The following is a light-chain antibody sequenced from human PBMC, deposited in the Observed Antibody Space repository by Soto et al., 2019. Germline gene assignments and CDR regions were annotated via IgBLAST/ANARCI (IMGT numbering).Light chain of an antibody. CDR2: DVT. CDR3: TSYTSDSSLI. J-gene: IGLJ2*01. CDR1: RSDIGGYRY. V-gene: IGLV2-14*03. Sequence: QSALTQPASVSGSPGQSVTISCTGTRSDIGGYRYVSWYQQRPGKAPKLMIHDVTNRPSGVSDRFSGSKSGNTASLTISGLQAEDEADYYCTSYTSDSSLIFGGGTKLTVL.